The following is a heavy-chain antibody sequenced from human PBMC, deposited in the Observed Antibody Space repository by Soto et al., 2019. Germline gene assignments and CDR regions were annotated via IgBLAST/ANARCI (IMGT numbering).Heavy chain of an antibody. CDR2: INPSSSAT. J-gene: IGHJ6*02. D-gene: IGHD2-15*01. CDR3: ARGYCSIGNCYRLYYYDMDV. Sequence: QVYLVQSGAEVRKPGASVRLSCKASGYTITSYYMHWVRQAPGQGLEWMGIINPSSSATRDSQTFLGRVNMTRDFTTSTDYMEMGGLRSEDTAVYYCARGYCSIGNCYRLYYYDMDVWGQGTTVTVSS. CDR1: GYTITSYY. V-gene: IGHV1-46*01.